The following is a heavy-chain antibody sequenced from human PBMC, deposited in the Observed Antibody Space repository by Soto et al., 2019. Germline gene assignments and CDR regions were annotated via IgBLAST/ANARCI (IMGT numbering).Heavy chain of an antibody. Sequence: EVQLVESGGGLVQPGRSLRLSCAASGFTFDDYAMHWVRQAPGKGLEWVSGISWNSGSIGYADSVKGRFTISRDNAKNSLYLQMNSLRAEDTALYYCAKDTGAAGATNWYFDLWGRGTLVTVSS. CDR3: AKDTGAAGATNWYFDL. CDR1: GFTFDDYA. CDR2: ISWNSGSI. J-gene: IGHJ2*01. D-gene: IGHD6-13*01. V-gene: IGHV3-9*01.